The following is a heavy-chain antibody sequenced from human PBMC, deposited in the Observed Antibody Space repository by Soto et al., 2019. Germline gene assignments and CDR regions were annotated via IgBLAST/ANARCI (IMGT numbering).Heavy chain of an antibody. CDR2: IYYNGST. CDR1: GGSISSYC. CDR3: ARDRAARASGYPLSPPYYYYVMDF. Sequence: PSETLSLTCTVSGGSISSYCWSWVRQPPGKGMEWIGYIYYNGSTNYNPSLKSRVTISVDTSKNQFSLKLSSVTAADTAVYYCARDRAARASGYPLSPPYYYYVMDFWGQGTTVTVSS. D-gene: IGHD5-12*01. J-gene: IGHJ6*02. V-gene: IGHV4-59*01.